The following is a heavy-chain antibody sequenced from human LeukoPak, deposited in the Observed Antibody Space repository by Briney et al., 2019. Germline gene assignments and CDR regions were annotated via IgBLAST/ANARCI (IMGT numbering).Heavy chain of an antibody. D-gene: IGHD3-9*01. CDR3: ARDVGTTGWHTFDY. V-gene: IGHV6-1*01. CDR2: TYYRSKWYN. Sequence: SQTLSLTCAISGDCFSSNNGAWNWIRQSPSRGLEWLGRTYYRSKWYNDYAESLISRITISPVTSKNQFSLQLYSVTPEDTAVYYCARDVGTTGWHTFDYWGQGTLVTVSS. J-gene: IGHJ4*02. CDR1: GDCFSSNNGA.